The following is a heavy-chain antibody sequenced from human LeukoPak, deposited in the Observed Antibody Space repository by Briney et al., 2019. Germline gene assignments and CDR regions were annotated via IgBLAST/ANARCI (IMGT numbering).Heavy chain of an antibody. CDR1: GFTFSSYW. J-gene: IGHJ4*02. CDR3: ARGGGNYYYPHAYYYLAGY. D-gene: IGHD3-22*01. Sequence: GGSLRLSCAASGFTFSSYWMHWVRQAPGKGLVWVSRINSDGSSTSYADSVKGGFTISRDNAKNSLYMQRNSLRGEDTGIYNCARGGGNYYYPHAYYYLAGYWGQGTLVTVSS. CDR2: INSDGSST. V-gene: IGHV3-74*01.